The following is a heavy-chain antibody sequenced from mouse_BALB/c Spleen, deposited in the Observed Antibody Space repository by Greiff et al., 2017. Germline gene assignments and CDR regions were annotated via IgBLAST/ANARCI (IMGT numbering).Heavy chain of an antibody. V-gene: IGHV1-5*01. J-gene: IGHJ4*01. CDR2: IYPGNSDT. CDR3: NYDDGTLYYAMDY. Sequence: EVKLQESGTVLARPGASVKMSCKASGYTFTSYWMHWVKQRPGQGLEWIGAIYPGNSDTSYNQKFKGKAKLTAVTSTSTAYMELSSLTNEDSAVYYCNYDDGTLYYAMDYWGQGTSVTVSS. CDR1: GYTFTSYW. D-gene: IGHD2-4*01.